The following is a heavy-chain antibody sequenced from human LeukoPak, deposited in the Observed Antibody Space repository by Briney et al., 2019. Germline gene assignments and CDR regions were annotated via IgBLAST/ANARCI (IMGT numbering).Heavy chain of an antibody. J-gene: IGHJ4*02. V-gene: IGHV3-7*01. CDR1: GFTFSSYG. CDR3: ARDYGYGDYREEYYFDH. Sequence: GGSLRLSCAASGFTFSSYGMSWVRKAPGKGLEWVAKIKEDGSEKYYVDSVKGRFTISRDNAKNSMYLQMNSLRAEDTAVYYCARDYGYGDYREEYYFDHWGQGILVTVSS. D-gene: IGHD4-17*01. CDR2: IKEDGSEK.